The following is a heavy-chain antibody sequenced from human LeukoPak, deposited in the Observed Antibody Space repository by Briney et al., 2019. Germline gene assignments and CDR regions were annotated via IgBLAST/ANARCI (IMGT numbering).Heavy chain of an antibody. Sequence: ASVKVSCKASGYTFTSYDISWVRQAPGQGLEWMGWISAYNGNTNYAQKLQGRVTMTTDTSTSTAYMELSSLRSEDTAVYYCARGLSGITIFGVVIIRGMDVWGQGTTVTVSS. D-gene: IGHD3-3*01. CDR2: ISAYNGNT. J-gene: IGHJ6*02. V-gene: IGHV1-18*01. CDR1: GYTFTSYD. CDR3: ARGLSGITIFGVVIIRGMDV.